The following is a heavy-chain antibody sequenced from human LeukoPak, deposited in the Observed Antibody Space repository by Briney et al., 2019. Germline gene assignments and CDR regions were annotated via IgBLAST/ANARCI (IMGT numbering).Heavy chain of an antibody. J-gene: IGHJ4*02. Sequence: PGGSLRLSCAASGFTFSSYWMSWVRQAPGRGLEWVANIKQDGSEKYYVDSVKGRFTISRDNAKNSLYLQMNSLRAEDTAVYYCARDGSRRPFDYWGQGTLVTVSS. CDR1: GFTFSSYW. CDR2: IKQDGSEK. CDR3: ARDGSRRPFDY. V-gene: IGHV3-7*01.